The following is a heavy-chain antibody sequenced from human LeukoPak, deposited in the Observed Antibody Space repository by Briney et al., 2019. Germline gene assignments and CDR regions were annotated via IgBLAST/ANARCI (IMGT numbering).Heavy chain of an antibody. J-gene: IGHJ5*02. CDR1: GGSVSSYY. V-gene: IGHV4-59*02. CDR2: IYYSGST. D-gene: IGHD3-10*01. CDR3: ARGYYGSGSYPDWFDP. Sequence: SETLSLTCTVSGGSVSSYYCSWIRQLPGKGLEWIGHIYYSGSTNYNPSLKSRVTISVDTSKNQFSLKLNSVTAADTAVYYCARGYYGSGSYPDWFDPWGQGTLVTVSS.